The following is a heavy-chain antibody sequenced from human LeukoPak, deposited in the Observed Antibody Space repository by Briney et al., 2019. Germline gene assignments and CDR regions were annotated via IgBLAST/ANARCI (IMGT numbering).Heavy chain of an antibody. V-gene: IGHV3-7*03. J-gene: IGHJ4*02. Sequence: GGSLRLSCVASGFTFSMFWMSWVRQAPGKGLEWVANVKRDGSEKYYVDSVKGRFTISRDNAKNSLYLQMNSLRAEDTAVYYCASVAATVPLDSWGQGTLVTVSS. CDR1: GFTFSMFW. D-gene: IGHD6-13*01. CDR3: ASVAATVPLDS. CDR2: VKRDGSEK.